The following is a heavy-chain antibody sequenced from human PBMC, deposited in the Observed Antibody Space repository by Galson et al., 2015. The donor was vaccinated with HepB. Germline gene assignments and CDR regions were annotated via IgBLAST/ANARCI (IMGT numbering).Heavy chain of an antibody. CDR1: GFPFSNNG. Sequence: SLRLSCAASGFPFSNNGKHWVRQAPGKGLEWVAVTSNDETFKKYADSVKGRFTISRDNSKNTLYLQLNSLRPDDTAVYYCVKGCEVGCKTIVLDPWGQGTLVTVSS. D-gene: IGHD3-22*01. CDR2: TSNDETFK. CDR3: VKGCEVGCKTIVLDP. V-gene: IGHV3-30*18. J-gene: IGHJ5*02.